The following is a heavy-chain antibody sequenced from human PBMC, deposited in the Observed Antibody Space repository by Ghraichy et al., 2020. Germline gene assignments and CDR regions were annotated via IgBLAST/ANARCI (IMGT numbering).Heavy chain of an antibody. D-gene: IGHD1-14*01. V-gene: IGHV1-69*10. CDR2: IIPIFGIA. CDR3: ARDLSKVSTSYYYYYGMDV. CDR1: GGTFSSYA. Sequence: SVKVSCKASGGTFSSYAISWVRQAPGQGLEWMGGIIPIFGIANYAQKFQGRVTITADKSTSTAYMELSSLRSEDTAVYYCARDLSKVSTSYYYYYGMDVWGQGTTVTVSS. J-gene: IGHJ6*02.